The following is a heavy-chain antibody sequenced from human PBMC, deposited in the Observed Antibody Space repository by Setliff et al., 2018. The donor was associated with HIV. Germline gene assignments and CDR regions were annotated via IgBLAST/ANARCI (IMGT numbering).Heavy chain of an antibody. CDR3: ASWGAGSNSGFDY. J-gene: IGHJ4*02. D-gene: IGHD3-16*01. V-gene: IGHV4-39*07. Sequence: PSETLSLTCTASGGSINITNFYWAWIRQPPGKGLEWLGSIYYSGTTYVHPSLKSRVTISIDTFKSQFSLKLRSVNAADTAVYYCASWGAGSNSGFDYWGRGTLVTVSS. CDR2: IYYSGTT. CDR1: GGSINITNFY.